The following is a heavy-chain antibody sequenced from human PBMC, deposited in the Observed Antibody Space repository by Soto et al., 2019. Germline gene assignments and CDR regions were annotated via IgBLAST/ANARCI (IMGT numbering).Heavy chain of an antibody. CDR1: GGSFISYT. Sequence: QVRLVQSGAEVKKPGSSVKVSCEASGGSFISYTFTWVRQAPGQGLEWMGRIIPIQGRANYALKLQDRVTITADRSTKTVYMELRSLRPEDTAVYYCAKSLLFVDHAYMDVWGKGTTVTVSS. D-gene: IGHD2-21*01. CDR2: IIPIQGRA. J-gene: IGHJ6*03. V-gene: IGHV1-69*02. CDR3: AKSLLFVDHAYMDV.